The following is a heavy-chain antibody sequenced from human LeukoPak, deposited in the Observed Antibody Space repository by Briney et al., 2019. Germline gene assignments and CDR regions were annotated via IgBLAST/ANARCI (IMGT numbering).Heavy chain of an antibody. CDR1: GGSFSGYY. CDR2: IYYSGST. J-gene: IGHJ6*02. CDR3: ARRIKDSSGYYYHYYGMDV. V-gene: IGHV4-39*01. Sequence: SETLSFTCAVYGGSFSGYYWGWIRQPPGKGLEWIGSIYYSGSTYYNPSLKSRVTISVDTSKNQFSLKLSSVTAADTAVYYCARRIKDSSGYYYHYYGMDVWGQGTTVTVSS. D-gene: IGHD3-22*01.